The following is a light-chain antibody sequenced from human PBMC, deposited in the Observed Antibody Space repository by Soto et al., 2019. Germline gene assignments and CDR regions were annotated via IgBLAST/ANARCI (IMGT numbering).Light chain of an antibody. J-gene: IGKJ1*01. CDR2: GAS. CDR3: QQYARSPWT. Sequence: IVLTQSPGTLSLSPGERATLSCRASQSVSSSYLAWYQQKPGQAPRLLIYGASSRATGIPDRFSGSGSGTDYTLTIRRLEPEDFAVYYCQQYARSPWTFGQGTKVDIK. CDR1: QSVSSSY. V-gene: IGKV3-20*01.